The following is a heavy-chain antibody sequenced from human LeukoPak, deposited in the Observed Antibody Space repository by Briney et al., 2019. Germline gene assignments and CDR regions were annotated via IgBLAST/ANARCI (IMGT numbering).Heavy chain of an antibody. J-gene: IGHJ4*02. D-gene: IGHD5-12*01. Sequence: GGSLRLSCAASGFTFSSYSMNWVRQAPGKGLEWVSSISSSRSYIYYADSVKGRFTISRDKAKNSLYLQMNSLRADDTAVYYCARGTGYSGYETDFCGQGPLVTVSS. CDR2: ISSSRSYI. CDR3: ARGTGYSGYETDF. V-gene: IGHV3-21*01. CDR1: GFTFSSYS.